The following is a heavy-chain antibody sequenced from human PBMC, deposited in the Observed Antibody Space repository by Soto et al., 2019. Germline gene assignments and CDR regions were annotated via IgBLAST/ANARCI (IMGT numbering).Heavy chain of an antibody. Sequence: ASVKVSCKASGYTFISYDMHLVRQAPGQRLEWMGWINAGNGDIKYSQKFQGRVTITRDTSANTVYMEVSRLRSEDTAVYYCARDRYDSSHSLHYWGQGTLVTVSS. D-gene: IGHD3-22*01. CDR2: INAGNGDI. J-gene: IGHJ4*02. CDR1: GYTFISYD. V-gene: IGHV1-3*01. CDR3: ARDRYDSSHSLHY.